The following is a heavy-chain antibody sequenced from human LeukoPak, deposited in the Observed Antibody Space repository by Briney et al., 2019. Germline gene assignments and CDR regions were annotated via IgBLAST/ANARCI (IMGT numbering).Heavy chain of an antibody. J-gene: IGHJ4*02. V-gene: IGHV3-11*01. CDR1: RFTFSDYY. CDR2: ISGSGTTI. Sequence: GGSLRLSCAGSRFTFSDYYMSWIRQAPGKGLGWVSYISGSGTTILYADSVKGRLTISRDNAKNSVYLQMNSLRAEDTALYYCARDRGPAGYLDYWGQGTLVTVSS. CDR3: ARDRGPAGYLDY. D-gene: IGHD3-22*01.